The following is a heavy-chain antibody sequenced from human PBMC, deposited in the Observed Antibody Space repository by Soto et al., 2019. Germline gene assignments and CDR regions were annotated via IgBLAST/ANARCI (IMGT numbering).Heavy chain of an antibody. CDR3: ATGIEAPGTLLDYYGMGI. CDR1: GYTLTELS. CDR2: FNPEDGET. Sequence: ASVKVSCKVSGYTLTELSMHWVRQAPGKGLEWMGGFNPEDGETFYAQKFQGRVTMTEDTSTDTAYMELSSLRSEDTAVYYCATGIEAPGTLLDYYGMGIWGQGTTGTISS. J-gene: IGHJ6*02. D-gene: IGHD6-13*01. V-gene: IGHV1-24*01.